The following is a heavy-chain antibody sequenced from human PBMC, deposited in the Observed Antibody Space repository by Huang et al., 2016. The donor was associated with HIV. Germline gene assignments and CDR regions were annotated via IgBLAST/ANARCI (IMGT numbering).Heavy chain of an antibody. Sequence: EVQLVESGGGLVQPGGSLRLSCAASGFSISSYWMHWVRQAPGKGVVCVSRMNSDVSSTSYADSVKGRFTISRDNAKNTLYLQMNSLRAEDTAVYYCARDPRIQSWLNFFDYWGQGTLVSVSS. V-gene: IGHV3-74*01. CDR3: ARDPRIQSWLNFFDY. CDR1: GFSISSYW. J-gene: IGHJ4*02. CDR2: MNSDVSST. D-gene: IGHD3-22*01.